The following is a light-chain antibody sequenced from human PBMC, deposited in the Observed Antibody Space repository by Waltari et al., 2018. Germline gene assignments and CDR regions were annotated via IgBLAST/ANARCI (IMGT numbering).Light chain of an antibody. J-gene: IGKJ1*01. Sequence: EIVMTQSPAILSVPPGEAATPSCTASEFISRNLAWYQHIPGQPPRLLIYGASNRAAGIPPRFSGSGSGTEFTLTISSLKSEDFALYYCQQYQNWPRTFGQGTKVDVK. V-gene: IGKV3-15*01. CDR1: EFISRN. CDR2: GAS. CDR3: QQYQNWPRT.